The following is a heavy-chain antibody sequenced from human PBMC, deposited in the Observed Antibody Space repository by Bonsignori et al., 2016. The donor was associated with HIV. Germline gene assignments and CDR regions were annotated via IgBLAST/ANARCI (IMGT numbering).Heavy chain of an antibody. J-gene: IGHJ4*02. CDR3: AKDSLPMIPRGPSFDY. D-gene: IGHD3-22*01. V-gene: IGHV3-30*18. CDR2: ISYDGSNK. Sequence: GGSLRLSCAASGFTFSSYGMHWVRQAPGKGLEWVAVISYDGSNKYYADSVKGRFTISRDNSKNTLYLQMNSLRAEDTAVYYCAKDSLPMIPRGPSFDYWGQGTLVTVSS. CDR1: GFTFSSYG.